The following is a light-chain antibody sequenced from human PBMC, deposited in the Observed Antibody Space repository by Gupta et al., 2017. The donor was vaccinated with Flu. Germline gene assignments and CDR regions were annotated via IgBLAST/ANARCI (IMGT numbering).Light chain of an antibody. CDR1: QTLRSSD. CDR2: GAS. V-gene: IGKV3-20*01. Sequence: ETVLTQFPDTLSLSPGERATLSCRASQTLRSSDLGWYQQEPGQSPRFLIYGASNRASGVPDRFSASGSGTDFTLTINKLEPEDFAVYFCQQYGSSPRTFGQGTKVEVK. J-gene: IGKJ1*01. CDR3: QQYGSSPRT.